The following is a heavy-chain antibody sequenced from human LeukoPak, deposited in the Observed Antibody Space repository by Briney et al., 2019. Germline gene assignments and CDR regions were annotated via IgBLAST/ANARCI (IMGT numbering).Heavy chain of an antibody. J-gene: IGHJ4*02. CDR2: ISGSGGNT. V-gene: IGHV3-23*01. D-gene: IGHD3-22*01. CDR1: GFTFRSYT. Sequence: PGGSLRLSCAASGFTFRSYTMSWVRQAPGKGLEWVSAISGSGGNTYYADSVKGRFTISRDNSKNPLYLQINSLRADDTAVYYCAKDSSPDYETSGYYYYWGQGTLVTVSS. CDR3: AKDSSPDYETSGYYYY.